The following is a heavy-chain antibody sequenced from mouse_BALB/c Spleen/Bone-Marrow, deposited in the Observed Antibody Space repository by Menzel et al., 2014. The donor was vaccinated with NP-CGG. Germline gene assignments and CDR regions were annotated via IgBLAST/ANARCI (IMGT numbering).Heavy chain of an antibody. J-gene: IGHJ1*01. CDR2: INPDSSTI. D-gene: IGHD1-2*01. CDR1: GFDFSGYW. Sequence: EVKLLESGGGLVQPGGSLKLSCAASGFDFSGYWMTWVRQAPGKGLEWIGEINPDSSTINYTPSLKDKFIISRDNAKNALYLQMSKVRAEDTALYYCARPGYYGCQDVWGAGTTVTVSS. V-gene: IGHV4-1*02. CDR3: ARPGYYGCQDV.